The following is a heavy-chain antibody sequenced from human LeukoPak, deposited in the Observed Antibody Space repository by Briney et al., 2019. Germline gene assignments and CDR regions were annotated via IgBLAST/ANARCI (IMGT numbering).Heavy chain of an antibody. V-gene: IGHV3-23*01. CDR2: ISGSGGTT. J-gene: IGHJ4*02. D-gene: IGHD3-10*01. Sequence: TGGSLRLSCVASGFTLSSYAMSWVRQAPGKGLEWLSSISGSGGTTYYADSVKGRFTISRDDSKNTLYLQMSSLRAEDTAVYYCAKRLGDYWGQGTLVTVSS. CDR1: GFTLSSYA. CDR3: AKRLGDY.